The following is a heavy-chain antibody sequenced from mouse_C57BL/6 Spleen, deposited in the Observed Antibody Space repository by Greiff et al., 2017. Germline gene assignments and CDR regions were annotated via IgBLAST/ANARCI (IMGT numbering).Heavy chain of an antibody. CDR1: GYTFTSYT. J-gene: IGHJ1*03. CDR2: INPSSGYT. Sequence: VQLQQSGAELARPGASVKMSCKASGYTFTSYTMHWVKQRPGQGLEWIGYINPSSGYTKYNQKFKDKATLTADKSSSTAYMQLSSLTSEDSAVYYYARSSFEGWYFDVWGTGTTVTVSS. CDR3: ARSSFEGWYFDV. V-gene: IGHV1-4*01.